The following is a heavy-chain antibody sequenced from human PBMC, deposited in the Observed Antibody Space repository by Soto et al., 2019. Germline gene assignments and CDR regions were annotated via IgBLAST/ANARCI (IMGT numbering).Heavy chain of an antibody. CDR2: IDPSDSYI. Sequence: GESLKLSCKTSGYTFSGHWISWVRQVPGKGLQWMGNIDPSDSYINYNPAFRGHVTFSVDKSNSTAYLHWRSLGPSDTAIYYCARHGAAIWLGYWGQGTLVTVSS. CDR3: ARHGAAIWLGY. CDR1: GYTFSGHW. V-gene: IGHV5-10-1*01. J-gene: IGHJ4*02. D-gene: IGHD6-19*01.